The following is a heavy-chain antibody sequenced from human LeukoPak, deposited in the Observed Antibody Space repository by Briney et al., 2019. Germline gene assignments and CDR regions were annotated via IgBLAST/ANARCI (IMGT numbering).Heavy chain of an antibody. CDR3: ARVWAWGSGNYFDN. CDR2: IRGDAGST. D-gene: IGHD7-27*01. CDR1: GFTFDAFG. V-gene: IGHV3-20*04. J-gene: IGHJ4*02. Sequence: GGSLRLSCAASGFTFDAFGMTWVRQAPGKGLEWVSAIRGDAGSTGYADSVKGRFTISRDNAKNSLYLQMNSLRVEGTALYYCARVWAWGSGNYFDNWGQGTLVTVSS.